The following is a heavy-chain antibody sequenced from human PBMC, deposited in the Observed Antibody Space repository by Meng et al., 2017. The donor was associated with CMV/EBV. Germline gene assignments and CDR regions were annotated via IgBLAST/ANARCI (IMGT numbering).Heavy chain of an antibody. CDR3: TTDFILMVYDAVDWA. V-gene: IGHV3-15*01. J-gene: IGHJ5*02. CDR1: GFTVSSNY. D-gene: IGHD2-8*01. CDR2: IKSKTDGGTT. Sequence: GGSLRLSCAASGFTVSSNYMSWVRQAPGKGLEWVGRIKSKTDGGTTDYAAPVKGRFTISRDDSKNTLYLQMNSLKTEDTAVYYCTTDFILMVYDAVDWAWGQGTLVTVSS.